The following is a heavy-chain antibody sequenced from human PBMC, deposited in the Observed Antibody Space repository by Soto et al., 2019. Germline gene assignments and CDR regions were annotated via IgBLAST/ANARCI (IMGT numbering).Heavy chain of an antibody. CDR3: ARGHRYDYGDYDEDY. V-gene: IGHV1-18*04. D-gene: IGHD4-17*01. CDR2: ISAYNGNT. J-gene: IGHJ4*02. CDR1: GYTFTSYG. Sequence: VSVKVSCKASGYTFTSYGISWVRQAPGQGLEWMGWISAYNGNTNYAQKLQGRVTMTTDTSTSTAYMELRSLRSDDTAVYYCARGHRYDYGDYDEDYWGQGTLVTVSS.